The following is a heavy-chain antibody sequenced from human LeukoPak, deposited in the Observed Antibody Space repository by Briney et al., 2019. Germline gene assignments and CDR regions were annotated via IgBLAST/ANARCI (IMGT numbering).Heavy chain of an antibody. J-gene: IGHJ4*02. CDR2: INAGNGNT. V-gene: IGHV1-3*01. D-gene: IGHD6-13*01. Sequence: GASVEVSCKASGYTFTSYAMHWVRQAPGQRLEWMGWINAGNGNTKYSQKFQGRVTITRDTSASTAYMELSSLRSEDTAVYYCARVRIIRMAAAGTSYFDYWGQGTLVTVSS. CDR3: ARVRIIRMAAAGTSYFDY. CDR1: GYTFTSYA.